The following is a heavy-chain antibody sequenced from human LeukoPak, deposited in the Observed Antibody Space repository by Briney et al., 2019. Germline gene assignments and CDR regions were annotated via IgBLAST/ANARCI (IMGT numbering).Heavy chain of an antibody. CDR3: ARVADYGDSGWFDP. CDR1: GGSISIYY. CDR2: IYYSGST. V-gene: IGHV4-59*01. J-gene: IGHJ5*02. D-gene: IGHD4-17*01. Sequence: SETLSLTCTVSGGSISIYYWSCIRQPPGKGLEWIGYIYYSGSTNYNPSLKSRVTISVATSKNQFSLKLSSVTAADTAVYYCARVADYGDSGWFDPWGQGTLVTVSS.